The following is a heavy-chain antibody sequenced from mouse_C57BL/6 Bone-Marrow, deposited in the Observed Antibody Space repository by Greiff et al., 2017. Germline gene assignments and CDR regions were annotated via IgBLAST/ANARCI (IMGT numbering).Heavy chain of an antibody. D-gene: IGHD2-13*01. Sequence: VQLQESGAELVRPGTSVMVSCKASGYAFTNYLIEWVKQRPGQGLEWIGVIYPGSGGTNYNEKFKGKATLSADKSSSTVYMQLSSLTSEDSAVYYCARGDGDCVFAIWSQGSMVTVSA. V-gene: IGHV1-54*01. J-gene: IGHJ3*01. CDR3: ARGDGDCVFAI. CDR2: IYPGSGGT. CDR1: GYAFTNYL.